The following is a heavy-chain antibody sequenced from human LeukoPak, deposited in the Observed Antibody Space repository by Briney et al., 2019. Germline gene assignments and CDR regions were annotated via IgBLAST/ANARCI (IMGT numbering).Heavy chain of an antibody. CDR2: IKQDGSEK. D-gene: IGHD2-8*01. J-gene: IGHJ4*02. CDR1: GFTFSSYW. Sequence: GGSLRLSCAASGFTFSSYWMSWVRQAPGKGLEWVANIKQDGSEKYCVDSVKGRFTISRDNAKNSLYLQMNSLRAEDTAVYYCARDSKVYYFDYWGQGTLVTVSS. CDR3: ARDSKVYYFDY. V-gene: IGHV3-7*01.